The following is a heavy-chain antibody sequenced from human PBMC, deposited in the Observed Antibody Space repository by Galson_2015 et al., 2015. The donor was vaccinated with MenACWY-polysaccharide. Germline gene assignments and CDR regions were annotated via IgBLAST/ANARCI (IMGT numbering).Heavy chain of an antibody. CDR3: AKDMGGLQSRCFDY. CDR2: ISWNSGSI. Sequence: SLRLSCAASGFTFDDYAMHWVRQAPGKGLEWVSGISWNSGSIGYADSVKGRFTISRDNAKNSLYLQMNSLRAEDTALYYCAKDMGGLQSRCFDYWGQGTLVTVSS. V-gene: IGHV3-9*01. CDR1: GFTFDDYA. D-gene: IGHD5-24*01. J-gene: IGHJ4*02.